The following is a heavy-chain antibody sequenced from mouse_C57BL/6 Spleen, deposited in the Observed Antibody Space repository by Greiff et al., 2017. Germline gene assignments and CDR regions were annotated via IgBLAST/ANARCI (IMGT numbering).Heavy chain of an antibody. CDR2: IYPSDSET. CDR3: AGYEGYEAMDY. V-gene: IGHV1-61*01. J-gene: IGHJ4*01. CDR1: GYTFTSYW. Sequence: VQLQQPGAELVRPGSSVKLSCKASGYTFTSYWMDWVKQRPGQGLEWIGNIYPSDSETHYNQKFKDKATLTVDKSSSTAYMQLSSLTSEDSAVYCCAGYEGYEAMDYWGQGTSVTVSS. D-gene: IGHD2-3*01.